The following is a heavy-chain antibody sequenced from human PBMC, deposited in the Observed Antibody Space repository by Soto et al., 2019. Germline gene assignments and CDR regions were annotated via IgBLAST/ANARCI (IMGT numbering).Heavy chain of an antibody. V-gene: IGHV3-48*04. CDR3: ATPLGEVSGWYWYFDL. CDR1: GFTFSSYS. CDR2: ISSSSSTI. D-gene: IGHD6-19*01. Sequence: GGSLRLSCAASGFTFSSYSMNWVRQAPGKGLEWVSYISSSSSTIYYADSVKGRFTISRDNAKNSLYLQMNSLRAEDTALYYCATPLGEVSGWYWYFDLWGRGTLVTVSS. J-gene: IGHJ2*01.